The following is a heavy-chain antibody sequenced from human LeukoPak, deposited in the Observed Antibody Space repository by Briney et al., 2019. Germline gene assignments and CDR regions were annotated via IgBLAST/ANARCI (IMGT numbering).Heavy chain of an antibody. J-gene: IGHJ4*02. CDR1: GGSISSSSDY. CDR3: ARSRFSLGYGDY. Sequence: SETLSLTCTVSGGSISSSSDYWGWIRQPPGKGLEWIGSIYYSGSTYYNPSLKSRVTISVDTSKNQFSLKLSSVTAADTAVYYCARSRFSLGYGDYWGQGTLVTVSS. CDR2: IYYSGST. D-gene: IGHD5-18*01. V-gene: IGHV4-39*01.